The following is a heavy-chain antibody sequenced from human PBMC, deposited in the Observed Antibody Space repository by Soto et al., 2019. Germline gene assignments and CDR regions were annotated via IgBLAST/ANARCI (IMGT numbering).Heavy chain of an antibody. J-gene: IGHJ4*02. CDR1: GYTFTSYA. Sequence: GASVKVSCKASGYTFTSYAMHWVRQAPGQRLEWMGWINAGNGNTKYSQKFQGRVTITRDTSASTAYMELSSLRSEDTAVYYCARSKGSSWFFDYWGQGTLVTVSS. D-gene: IGHD6-13*01. CDR2: INAGNGNT. V-gene: IGHV1-3*01. CDR3: ARSKGSSWFFDY.